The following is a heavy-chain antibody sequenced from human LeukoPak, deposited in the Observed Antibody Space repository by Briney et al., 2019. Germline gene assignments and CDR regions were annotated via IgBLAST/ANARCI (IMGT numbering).Heavy chain of an antibody. D-gene: IGHD6-19*01. CDR1: GGSISSYY. V-gene: IGHV3-23*01. Sequence: ETLSLTCTVSGGSISSYYWSWVRQPPGKGLEWVSAISGSGGSTYYADSVKGRFTISRDNSKNTLYLQMNSLRAEDTAVYYCAKAPVADDAFDIWGQGTMVTVSS. CDR2: ISGSGGST. CDR3: AKAPVADDAFDI. J-gene: IGHJ3*02.